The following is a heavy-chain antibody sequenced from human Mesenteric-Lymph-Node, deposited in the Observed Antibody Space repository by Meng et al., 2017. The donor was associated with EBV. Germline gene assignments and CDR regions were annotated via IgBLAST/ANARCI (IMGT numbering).Heavy chain of an antibody. V-gene: IGHV4-30-4*01. CDR1: GGSISSGGYY. J-gene: IGHJ4*02. D-gene: IGHD4-17*01. Sequence: QVQLQESGPGLVKPSQXLSLTCAVSGGSISSGGYYWSWIRQPPGKGLEWIGYIYYSGSTYYNPSLKSRLTISLDTSKNQFSLKLSSVTAADTAVYYCARVVGDSTGFEYWGQGTLVTVSS. CDR2: IYYSGST. CDR3: ARVVGDSTGFEY.